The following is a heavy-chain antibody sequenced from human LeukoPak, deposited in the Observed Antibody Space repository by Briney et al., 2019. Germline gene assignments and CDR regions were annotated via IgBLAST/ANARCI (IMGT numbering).Heavy chain of an antibody. CDR1: GFTISSYE. V-gene: IGHV3-48*03. J-gene: IGHJ4*02. CDR2: ISSSGSTI. Sequence: PGGSLTLSCAASGFTISSYEVNWVRQAPGKGLEWVSYISSSGSTIYYADSVKGRFTISRDNAKNSLYLQMNSLSAEDTAVYYCAISYSSGWLEDYFDFWGQGTLVTVSS. D-gene: IGHD6-19*01. CDR3: AISYSSGWLEDYFDF.